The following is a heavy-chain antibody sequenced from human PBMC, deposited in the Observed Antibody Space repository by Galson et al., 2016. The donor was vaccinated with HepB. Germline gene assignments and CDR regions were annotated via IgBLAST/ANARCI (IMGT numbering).Heavy chain of an antibody. Sequence: SETLSLTCTVSGGSISSSTYYWGWIRQAPGKGLEWVGSAFYTGATYYNPSLMSRVTISVDTPKNQFSLKLNSVTAADTADYYCASQELHSDRSGTLYFDLWGRGTLVTVSS. J-gene: IGHJ2*01. V-gene: IGHV4-39*01. CDR1: GGSISSSTYY. D-gene: IGHD3-22*01. CDR3: ASQELHSDRSGTLYFDL. CDR2: AFYTGAT.